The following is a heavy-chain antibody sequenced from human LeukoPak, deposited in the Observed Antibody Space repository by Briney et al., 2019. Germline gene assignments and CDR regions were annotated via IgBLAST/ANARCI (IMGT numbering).Heavy chain of an antibody. J-gene: IGHJ4*02. V-gene: IGHV3-33*05. D-gene: IGHD2/OR15-2a*01. CDR1: GFTFSSYG. CDR2: ISYDGSNK. Sequence: GGSLRLSCAASGFTFSSYGMHWVRQAPGKGLEWVAVISYDGSNKYYADSVKGRFTISRDNSKNTLFLQMNSLRAEDTAVYYCAKDSAKKYDDYWGQGTLVTVSS. CDR3: AKDSAKKYDDY.